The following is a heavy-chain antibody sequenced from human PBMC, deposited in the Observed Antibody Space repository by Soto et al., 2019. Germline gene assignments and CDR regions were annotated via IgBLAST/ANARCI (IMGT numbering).Heavy chain of an antibody. CDR1: GASFSDFY. CDR3: ARAKSAQTSGWGFGQYYVMDV. V-gene: IGHV4-34*01. CDR2: INHGGIT. J-gene: IGHJ6*02. Sequence: EGLSLTCSVYGASFSDFYWTWIRQPPGKGLEWIGEINHGGITNNNPSLKSRVTVSVDTSKNQFSLSLTSVTAADTAVYFCARAKSAQTSGWGFGQYYVMDVWGQGTKVTV. D-gene: IGHD6-19*01.